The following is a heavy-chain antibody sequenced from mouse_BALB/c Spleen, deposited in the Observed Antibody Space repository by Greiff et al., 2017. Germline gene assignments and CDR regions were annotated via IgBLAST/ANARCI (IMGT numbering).Heavy chain of an antibody. V-gene: IGHV1-63*02. Sequence: QVQLQQSGAELVRPGTSVKISCKASGYTFTNYWLGWVKQRHGHGLEWIGDIYPGGGYTNYNEKFKGKATLTADTSSSTAYMQLSSLTSEDSAVYFCARGEVEAWFAYWGQGTLVTVSA. J-gene: IGHJ3*01. CDR2: IYPGGGYT. CDR3: ARGEVEAWFAY. CDR1: GYTFTNYW.